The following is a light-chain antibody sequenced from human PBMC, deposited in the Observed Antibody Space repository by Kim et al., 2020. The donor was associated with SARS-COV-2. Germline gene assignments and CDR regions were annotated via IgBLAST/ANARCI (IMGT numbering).Light chain of an antibody. Sequence: PGKRVTISCSGSSSNIGINTVNWYQQLPGTAPKLLIYSNYQRPSGVPDRFSGSKSGTSASLAISGLQSEDEADYYCAAWDDSLNGLFGGGTQLTVL. CDR1: SSNIGINT. CDR2: SNY. V-gene: IGLV1-44*01. J-gene: IGLJ2*01. CDR3: AAWDDSLNGL.